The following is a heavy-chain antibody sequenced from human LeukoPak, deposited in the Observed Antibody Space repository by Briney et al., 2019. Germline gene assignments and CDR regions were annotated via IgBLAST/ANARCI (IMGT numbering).Heavy chain of an antibody. V-gene: IGHV4-30-4*01. CDR3: ARDQGYCSGGSCYPYYYYGMDV. Sequence: PAETLSLTCTVSGGSISSGDYYWSWIRQPPGKGLEWIVYIYYSGSTYYNPSLKSRVTISVDTSKNQFSLKLSSVTAADTAVYYCARDQGYCSGGSCYPYYYYGMDVWGQGTTVTV. J-gene: IGHJ6*02. CDR1: GGSISSGDYY. CDR2: IYYSGST. D-gene: IGHD2-15*01.